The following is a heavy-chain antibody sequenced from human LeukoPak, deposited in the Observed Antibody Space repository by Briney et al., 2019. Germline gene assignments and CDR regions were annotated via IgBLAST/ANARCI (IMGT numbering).Heavy chain of an antibody. V-gene: IGHV3-7*01. CDR1: GFTFRSDW. CDR2: IKEDGSEK. J-gene: IGHJ4*02. Sequence: GGSLRLSCAASGFTFRSDWMSWVRQAPGKGLEWVANIKEDGSEKYYVDSVKGRFTISRDNAKNSLYLQMNSLRAEDTAVYYCASVVEMATISGYWGQGTLVTVSS. CDR3: ASVVEMATISGY. D-gene: IGHD5-24*01.